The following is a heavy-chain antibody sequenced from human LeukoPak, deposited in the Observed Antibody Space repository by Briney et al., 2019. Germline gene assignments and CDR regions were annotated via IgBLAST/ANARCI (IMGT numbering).Heavy chain of an antibody. CDR1: GFTFSSYS. CDR2: ISSSSSTI. V-gene: IGHV3-48*01. Sequence: GGSLRLSCAASGFTFSSYSMNWVRQAPGKGLEWVSYISSSSSTIYYADSVKGRFTISRDNSKNTLYLQMNSLRAEDTAVYYCARSTMVRRSTDAFDIWGQGTMVTVSS. J-gene: IGHJ3*02. D-gene: IGHD3-10*01. CDR3: ARSTMVRRSTDAFDI.